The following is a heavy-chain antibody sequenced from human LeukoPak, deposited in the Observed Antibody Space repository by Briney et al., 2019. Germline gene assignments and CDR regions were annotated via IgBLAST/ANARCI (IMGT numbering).Heavy chain of an antibody. CDR3: ARDSLYSYGTDY. CDR2: INAYHGNT. D-gene: IGHD5-18*01. J-gene: IGHJ4*02. CDR1: GYTFTSYG. Sequence: ASVKVSCKTSGYTFTSYGISWVRQAPGQGLEWMGWINAYHGNTKYAQKFQGRVTMTIDTSTSTAYMELRSLRSDDTAVYYCARDSLYSYGTDYWGQGTLVTVSS. V-gene: IGHV1-18*01.